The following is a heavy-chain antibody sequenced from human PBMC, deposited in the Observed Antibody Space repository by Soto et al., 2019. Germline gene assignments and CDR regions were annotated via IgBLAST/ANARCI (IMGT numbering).Heavy chain of an antibody. CDR3: ARARRLENWFDP. CDR2: INSDGNT. D-gene: IGHD5-12*01. V-gene: IGHV4-4*07. Sequence: KPSETLSLTCTVSGGSLFGDYCTCVRQPAGGGLEWIGRINSDGNTNYSPSLKSRVTMSVDPSRKHFSLNLTSVTAADTASYFCARARRLENWFDPWGPGIQVTVSS. CDR1: GGSLFGDY. J-gene: IGHJ5*02.